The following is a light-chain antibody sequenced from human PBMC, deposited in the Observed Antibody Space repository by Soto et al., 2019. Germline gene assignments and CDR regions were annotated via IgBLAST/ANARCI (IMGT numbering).Light chain of an antibody. Sequence: DIVMTQSPDSLAVSLGERATINCKSSQSVLYTSNNKNYLAWFQQKPGQPPNLLIYWASTRESGVPDRFSGSGSGTDFTLTISSLQAEDVAVYYCQQYYTAPYTFGQGTELEIK. CDR1: QSVLYTSNNKNY. J-gene: IGKJ2*01. CDR3: QQYYTAPYT. CDR2: WAS. V-gene: IGKV4-1*01.